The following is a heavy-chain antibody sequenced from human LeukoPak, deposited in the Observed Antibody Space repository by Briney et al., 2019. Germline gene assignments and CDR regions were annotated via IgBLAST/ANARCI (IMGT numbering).Heavy chain of an antibody. CDR2: ISGSGGST. CDR1: GFTFSSYA. D-gene: IGHD3-22*01. J-gene: IGHJ4*02. CDR3: AKDTTTMIVGGTD. V-gene: IGHV3-23*01. Sequence: GGSLRLSCAASGFTFSSYAMSWDRQAPGKGLEWVSAISGSGGSTYYADSVKGRFTISRDNSKNTLYLQMNSLRAEDAAVYYCAKDTTTMIVGGTDWGQGTLVTVSS.